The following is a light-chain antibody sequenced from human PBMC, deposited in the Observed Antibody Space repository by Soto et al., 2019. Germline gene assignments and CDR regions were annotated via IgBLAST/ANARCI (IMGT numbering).Light chain of an antibody. CDR1: SSNIGGNS. V-gene: IGLV1-44*01. CDR3: AAWDDSLNQV. Sequence: QSVLTQPPSVSAAPGQKVTISCSGSSSNIGGNSVSWYQQLPGTAPKLLIYSNNQRPSGVPDRFSGSKSGTSASLAISGLQSEDEADYYCAAWDDSLNQVFGTGTKVTVL. CDR2: SNN. J-gene: IGLJ1*01.